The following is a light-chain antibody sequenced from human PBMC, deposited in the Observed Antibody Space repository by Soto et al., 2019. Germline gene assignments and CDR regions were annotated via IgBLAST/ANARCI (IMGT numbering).Light chain of an antibody. CDR2: DIY. J-gene: IGLJ2*01. CDR3: GTWDSSLSAVV. V-gene: IGLV1-51*01. CDR1: SSNIGNNF. Sequence: QSVLTQPPSVSAAPGQNITISCFGSSSNIGNNFVSWYQHLPGPAPKLLIYDIYKRPSGIPDRFSGSKSGTSATLGITGLQTGDEADYYCGTWDSSLSAVVFGGGTKLTVL.